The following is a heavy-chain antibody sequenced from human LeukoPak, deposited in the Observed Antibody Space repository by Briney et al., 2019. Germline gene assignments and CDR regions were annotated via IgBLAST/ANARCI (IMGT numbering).Heavy chain of an antibody. CDR3: ARTYYDILTGYNPYFDY. CDR1: GGTFSSYA. CDR2: IIPVFGTS. V-gene: IGHV1-69*13. D-gene: IGHD3-9*01. Sequence: EASVKVSCKASGGTFSSYAISWVRQAPGQGLEWMGGIIPVFGTSNYAQKFQGRATITADESTRTAYMELSSLRSEDTAVYYCARTYYDILTGYNPYFDYWGQGILVTVSS. J-gene: IGHJ4*02.